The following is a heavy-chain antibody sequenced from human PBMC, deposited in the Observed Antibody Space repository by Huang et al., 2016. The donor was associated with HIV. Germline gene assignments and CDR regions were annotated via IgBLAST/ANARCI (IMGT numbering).Heavy chain of an antibody. V-gene: IGHV4-39*01. D-gene: IGHD6-13*01. CDR2: VYQGGST. CDR3: ASQHIGAAATWF. Sequence: QLQLQESGPGQVKPSETLSLTCTVSGDFISSTNYYWGWIRQSPGKVLEWVGSVYQGGSTNYNPSLKSRVTLSVDTSRNQFSLRLNSVTAADTAVYYCASQHIGAAATWFWGRGTQVAVSS. CDR1: GDFISSTNYY. J-gene: IGHJ4*02.